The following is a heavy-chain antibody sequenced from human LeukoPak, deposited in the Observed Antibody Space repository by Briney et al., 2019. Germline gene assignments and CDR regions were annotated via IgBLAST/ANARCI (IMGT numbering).Heavy chain of an antibody. CDR3: ATLLPYYYDSSGSN. V-gene: IGHV3-23*01. D-gene: IGHD3-22*01. J-gene: IGHJ4*02. Sequence: GASLRLSCAASGFTFSSYAMSWVRQAPGKGLEWVSAISGSGGSTYYADSVKGRFTISRDNSKNTLYLQMNSLRAEDTAVYYRATLLPYYYDSSGSNWGQGTLVTVSS. CDR2: ISGSGGST. CDR1: GFTFSSYA.